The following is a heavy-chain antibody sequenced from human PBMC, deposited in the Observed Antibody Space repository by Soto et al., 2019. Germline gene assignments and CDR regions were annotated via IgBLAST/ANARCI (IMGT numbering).Heavy chain of an antibody. CDR2: IYWDDDK. Sequence: SGPTLVNPTQTLTLTCTFSGFSLSTGGMCVSWIRQPPGKALEWLALIYWDDDKRYSPSLKSRLTITKDTSKNQVVLTMTNMDPVDTATYYCAHRSAIAVAGPNFDYWGQGTLVTVSS. V-gene: IGHV2-5*08. CDR3: AHRSAIAVAGPNFDY. CDR1: GFSLSTGGMC. J-gene: IGHJ4*02. D-gene: IGHD6-19*01.